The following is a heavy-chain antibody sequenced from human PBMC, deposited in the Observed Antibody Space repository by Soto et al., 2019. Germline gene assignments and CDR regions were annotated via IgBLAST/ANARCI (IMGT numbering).Heavy chain of an antibody. CDR3: AKDFELPDGDYYHYGMDV. J-gene: IGHJ6*02. CDR2: ISYEGSHK. D-gene: IGHD1-1*01. CDR1: GFFFSSHG. V-gene: IGHV3-30*18. Sequence: GGSLRLSCVASGFFFSSHGMYWVRQAPGRGLEWVALISYEGSHKYYVDSVKGRFTISRDNSKKTVYLHMTSLRAEDTALYYCAKDFELPDGDYYHYGMDVWGQGTTVTVSS.